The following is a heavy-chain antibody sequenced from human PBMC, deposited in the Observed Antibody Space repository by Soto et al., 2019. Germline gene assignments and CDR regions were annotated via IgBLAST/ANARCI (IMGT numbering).Heavy chain of an antibody. V-gene: IGHV4-39*01. Sequence: NPSETLSLTCTVSGGSISSSSYYWGWIRQPPGKGLEWNGSIYYSGSTYYNPSLKSRVTISVDTSKNQFSLKLSSVTAADTAVYYCARRMGFDYWGQGTLVTVSS. CDR1: GGSISSSSYY. J-gene: IGHJ4*02. CDR2: IYYSGST. CDR3: ARRMGFDY.